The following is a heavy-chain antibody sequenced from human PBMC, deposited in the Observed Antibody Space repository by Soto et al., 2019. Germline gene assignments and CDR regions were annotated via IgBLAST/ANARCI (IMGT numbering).Heavy chain of an antibody. J-gene: IGHJ4*02. V-gene: IGHV4-39*01. CDR1: VGYIRSSSYY. D-gene: IGHD3-22*01. CDR2: IYYSGST. CDR3: ARHRYYYDSSGTNFDY. Sequence: PSETLCFTCTLSVGYIRSSSYYRGWIRQPQGKWLEWIGNIYYSGSTYYNPSLKSRVTISVDTSKNQFSLNLSSVTAADTSVYYCARHRYYYDSSGTNFDYWGQGTLVTGSS.